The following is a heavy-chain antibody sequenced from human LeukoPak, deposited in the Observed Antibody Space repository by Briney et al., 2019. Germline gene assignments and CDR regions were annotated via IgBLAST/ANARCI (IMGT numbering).Heavy chain of an antibody. CDR2: IKQDGCEK. Sequence: PGGSLRLSCAASGFTFSSYWMSWVRQAPGKGLEWVANIKQDGCEKHYVDSVKGRFTISRDNAKNSLYLQVNSLRAEDTAVYYCARGRWSKGDSSTTYYFDYWGQGTLVTVSS. CDR3: ARGRWSKGDSSTTYYFDY. J-gene: IGHJ4*02. D-gene: IGHD6-13*01. CDR1: GFTFSSYW. V-gene: IGHV3-7*01.